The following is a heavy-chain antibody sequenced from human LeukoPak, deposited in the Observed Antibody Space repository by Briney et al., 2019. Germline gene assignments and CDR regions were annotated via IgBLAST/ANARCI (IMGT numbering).Heavy chain of an antibody. J-gene: IGHJ3*02. CDR1: GGSISSSY. CDR2: TSYSGST. D-gene: IGHD5-18*01. CDR3: VESGNRGYSYGYSAFDI. V-gene: IGHV4-59*08. Sequence: SETLSLTCTVSGGSISSSYWSWIRQPPGKGLEWIGYTSYSGSTDYNPSLKSRVTMSVDTSKNQFSLKLTSVIAADTAVYYCVESGNRGYSYGYSAFDIWGQGTTVTVSS.